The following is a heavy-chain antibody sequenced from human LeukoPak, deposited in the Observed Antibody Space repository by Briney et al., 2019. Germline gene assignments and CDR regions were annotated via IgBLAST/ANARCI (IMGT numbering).Heavy chain of an antibody. CDR2: INSDARST. J-gene: IGHJ5*02. V-gene: IGHV3-74*01. CDR3: ARGADTGYSSDS. D-gene: IGHD6-19*01. Sequence: GGSLRLSCAASGFTVSSNYMSWVRQAPGKGLEWVSRINSDARSTSYADSVKGRFTISRDNAKNTLYLQMNSLRAEDTAVYYCARGADTGYSSDSWGQGTLVTVSS. CDR1: GFTVSSNY.